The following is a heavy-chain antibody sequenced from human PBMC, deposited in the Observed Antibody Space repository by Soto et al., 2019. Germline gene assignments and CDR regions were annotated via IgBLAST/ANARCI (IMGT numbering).Heavy chain of an antibody. CDR2: IIPIFGTA. CDR3: ARGPGGPDGPGDY. V-gene: IGHV1-69*05. D-gene: IGHD2-15*01. J-gene: IGHJ4*02. CDR1: GYTFTSYG. Sequence: SVKVSCKASGYTFTSYGISWVRQAPGQGLEWMGGIIPIFGTAKYSQKFQGRVTITRDTSASTAYMELSSLRSEDTAVYYCARGPGGPDGPGDYWGQGTLVTVSS.